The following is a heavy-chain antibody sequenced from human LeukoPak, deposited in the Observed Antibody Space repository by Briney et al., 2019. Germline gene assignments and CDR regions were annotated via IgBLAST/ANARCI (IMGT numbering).Heavy chain of an antibody. D-gene: IGHD6-19*01. CDR2: ISGSGGST. CDR3: AKDEQWLIQVGNWFDP. Sequence: GGSLRLSCAASGFTFSNYAMTWVRQAPGKGLEWVSAISGSGGSTYHADSVKGRFTISRDNSKNTLYLQMNSLRAEDTAVYYCAKDEQWLIQVGNWFDPWGQGTLVTVSS. CDR1: GFTFSNYA. V-gene: IGHV3-23*01. J-gene: IGHJ5*02.